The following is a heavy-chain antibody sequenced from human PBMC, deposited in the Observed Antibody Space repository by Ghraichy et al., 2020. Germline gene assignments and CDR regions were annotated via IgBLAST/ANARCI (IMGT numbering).Heavy chain of an antibody. Sequence: SETLSLTCTVSGDSISRNCYWGWIRQPPGKGLEWIGSIYQSGSTYYNPSLKSRVAISVDTSKNQFSLNLSSVTAADTAVYYCARMDTAMLRSEGYWGQGALVTVSS. CDR2: IYQSGST. CDR1: GDSISRNCY. CDR3: ARMDTAMLRSEGY. D-gene: IGHD5-18*01. V-gene: IGHV4-38-2*02. J-gene: IGHJ4*02.